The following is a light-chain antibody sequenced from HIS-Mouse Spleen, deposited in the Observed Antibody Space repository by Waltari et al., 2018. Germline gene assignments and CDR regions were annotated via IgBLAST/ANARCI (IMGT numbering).Light chain of an antibody. J-gene: IGLJ3*02. CDR1: SGHSTHI. CDR2: LEGSGSY. CDR3: ETWDSNTRV. Sequence: QPVLTQSSSASASLGSSVKLTCTLSSGHSTHITAWHQQQPGKAPRYLMKLEGSGSYNKGSGVPDRFSGSSSGADRYLTISNLQSEDEADYYCETWDSNTRVFGGGTKLTVL. V-gene: IGLV4-60*03.